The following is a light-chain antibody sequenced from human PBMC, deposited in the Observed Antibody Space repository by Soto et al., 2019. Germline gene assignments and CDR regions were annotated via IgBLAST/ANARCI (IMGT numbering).Light chain of an antibody. Sequence: MTQSPSSLSVSTGERATLTCRASQSVSSSLAWYQQKPGQAPRLLIYGASTTATGNPTRIGGSGSRNEFTLTISSLPSDYAADYCYQQYNNRWTFGGGTKVDIK. J-gene: IGKJ4*01. CDR2: GAS. CDR1: QSVSSS. CDR3: QQYNNRWT. V-gene: IGKV3-15*01.